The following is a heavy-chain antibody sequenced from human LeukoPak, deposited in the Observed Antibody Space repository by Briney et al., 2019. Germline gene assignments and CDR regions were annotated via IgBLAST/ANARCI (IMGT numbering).Heavy chain of an antibody. J-gene: IGHJ5*02. D-gene: IGHD3-10*01. Sequence: GGSLRLSCAASGFTSSSQWMSWIRQTPGKGLDWVANITPDGGETYYVDSVNGRFTISRDNAKNSLYLQMNSLRAEDTAVYYCVRGSSGTVVRGIAWAWFDPWGQGTLVTVSS. V-gene: IGHV3-7*05. CDR3: VRGSSGTVVRGIAWAWFDP. CDR2: ITPDGGET. CDR1: GFTSSSQW.